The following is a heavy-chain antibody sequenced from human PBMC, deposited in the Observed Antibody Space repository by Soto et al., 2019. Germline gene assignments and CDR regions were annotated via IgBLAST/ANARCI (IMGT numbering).Heavy chain of an antibody. V-gene: IGHV4-59*11. Sequence: PSETLSLTWTVSGGSISSHYWSWIRQPPGKGLEWIGYFYYSGSTNYNPSLKSRVTISVDTSKNQFSLKLSSVTAADTAVYYCARGGWKLFDYWGQGTLVTVSS. CDR3: ARGGWKLFDY. D-gene: IGHD6-19*01. CDR1: GGSISSHY. CDR2: FYYSGST. J-gene: IGHJ4*02.